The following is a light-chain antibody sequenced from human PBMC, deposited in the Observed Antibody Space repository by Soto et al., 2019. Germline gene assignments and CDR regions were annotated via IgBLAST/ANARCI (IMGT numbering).Light chain of an antibody. J-gene: IGKJ2*01. CDR1: QSISSY. CDR2: AAS. Sequence: DIQMTQSPSSLSASVGDRVTNTCRASQSISSYLNWYQQKPGKAPKLLIYAASSLQSGVPSRFSGSGSGTDFTLTNSSLQPEDFATYYCQQSYSTPPMYTFGQGTKLEIE. CDR3: QQSYSTPPMYT. V-gene: IGKV1-39*01.